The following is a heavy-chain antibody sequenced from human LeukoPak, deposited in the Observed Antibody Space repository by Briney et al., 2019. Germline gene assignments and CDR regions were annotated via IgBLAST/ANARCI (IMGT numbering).Heavy chain of an antibody. D-gene: IGHD2-21*01. CDR3: ARVSISAALDY. Sequence: PGGSLRLSCAASGFTFSSYAMSWVRQAPGKGLVWVSRINSDGSWTTYADSVKGRFTISRDNARNTLYLQMNSLRAEDTAVYYCARVSISAALDYWGQGTLVTVSS. CDR1: GFTFSSYA. V-gene: IGHV3-74*03. CDR2: INSDGSWT. J-gene: IGHJ4*02.